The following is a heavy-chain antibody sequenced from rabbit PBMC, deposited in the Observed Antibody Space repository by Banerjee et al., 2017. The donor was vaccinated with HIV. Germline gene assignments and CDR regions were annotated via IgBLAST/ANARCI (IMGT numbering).Heavy chain of an antibody. CDR3: AREPASGFYGYAL. CDR1: GFSFSSGYD. Sequence: QSLEESGGDLVKPGASLTLTCTASGFSFSSGYDMCWVRQAPGKGLEWIACIYVGNSGSTWYASWAKGRFTISKTSSTTVTLQMTGLTAADTATYFCAREPASGFYGYALWGPGTLVTVS. V-gene: IGHV1S40*01. J-gene: IGHJ4*01. CDR2: IYVGNSGST. D-gene: IGHD6-1*01.